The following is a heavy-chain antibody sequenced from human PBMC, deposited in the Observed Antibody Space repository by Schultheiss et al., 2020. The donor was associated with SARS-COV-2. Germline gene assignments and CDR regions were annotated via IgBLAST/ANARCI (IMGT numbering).Heavy chain of an antibody. CDR2: IYYSGST. D-gene: IGHD5-24*01. CDR1: GESFSGYY. Sequence: SETLSLTCAVYGESFSGYYWSWIRQPPGKGLEWIGSIYYSGSTYYNPSLKSRVTISVDTSKNQFSLKLSSVTAADTAVYYCARYNDEDAFDIWGQGTMVTVSS. J-gene: IGHJ3*02. CDR3: ARYNDEDAFDI. V-gene: IGHV4-34*01.